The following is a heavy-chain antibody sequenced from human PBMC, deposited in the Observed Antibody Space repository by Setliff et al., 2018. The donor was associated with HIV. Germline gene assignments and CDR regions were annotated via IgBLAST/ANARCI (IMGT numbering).Heavy chain of an antibody. CDR3: AKDNTWIPNGFDY. J-gene: IGHJ4*02. Sequence: GGSLRLSCAASGFNFKTYGMTWVRQAPGKGLDWVAHIGSSNHGIHCTASVQGRFTVSRDNAKNTLYLQMNSLRAEDTAVYYCAKDNTWIPNGFDYWGQGTLVTVSS. CDR1: GFNFKTYG. D-gene: IGHD5-18*01. V-gene: IGHV3-48*04. CDR2: IGSSNHGI.